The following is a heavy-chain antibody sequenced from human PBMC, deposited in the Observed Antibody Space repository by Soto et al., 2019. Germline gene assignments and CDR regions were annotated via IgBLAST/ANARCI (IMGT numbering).Heavy chain of an antibody. CDR2: INPSGGST. Sequence: QVQLVQSGAEVKKPGASVKVSCKASGYTFTSYYMHWVRQARGQGLEWLGIINPSGGSTSNAQKFQCRVTMTRDTSTSTFYMERSSLRSEDTAVYYCARDGGDRDSSGYYDYWGQGTLVSVSS. V-gene: IGHV1-46*01. CDR1: GYTFTSYY. J-gene: IGHJ4*02. D-gene: IGHD3-22*01. CDR3: ARDGGDRDSSGYYDY.